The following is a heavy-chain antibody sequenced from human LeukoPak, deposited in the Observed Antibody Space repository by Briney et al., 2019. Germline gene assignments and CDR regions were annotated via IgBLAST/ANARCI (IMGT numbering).Heavy chain of an antibody. D-gene: IGHD3-9*01. V-gene: IGHV3-64D*06. CDR2: IGSSGGST. J-gene: IGHJ3*02. CDR3: VKSAGFDWLSPLDAFDI. Sequence: GGSLRLSCAASGFTFSNYAMTWVRQAPGKGLEYVSAIGSSGGSTSYADSVKGRFTISRDNSKDTLYLQMSSRRAEDTTVYYCVKSAGFDWLSPLDAFDIWGQGTMVTVSS. CDR1: GFTFSNYA.